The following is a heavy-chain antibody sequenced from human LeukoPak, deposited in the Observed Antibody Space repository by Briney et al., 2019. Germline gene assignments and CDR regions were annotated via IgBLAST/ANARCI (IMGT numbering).Heavy chain of an antibody. CDR2: IYYSGST. D-gene: IGHD6-19*01. J-gene: IGHJ4*02. V-gene: IGHV4-39*01. CDR1: GGSISSSSYY. CDR3: ARISSGWLTFDY. Sequence: SETLSLTCTVSGGSISSSSYYWGWIRQPPGKGLEWIGSIYYSGSTYYNPSLKSRVTISVDTSKNQFSLKLSSVTAADTAVYYCARISSGWLTFDYWGQGTLVTVSS.